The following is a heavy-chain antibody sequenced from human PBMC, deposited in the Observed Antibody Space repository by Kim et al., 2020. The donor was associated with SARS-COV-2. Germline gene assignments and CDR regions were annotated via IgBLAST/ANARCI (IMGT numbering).Heavy chain of an antibody. CDR3: ARGPQASWIQLWGFDY. CDR1: GGSISSYY. V-gene: IGHV4-59*01. D-gene: IGHD5-18*01. J-gene: IGHJ4*02. Sequence: SETLSLTCTVSGGSISSYYWSWIRQPPGKGLEWIGYIYYSGSTNYNPSLKSRVTISVDTSKNQFSLKLSSVTAADTAVYYCARGPQASWIQLWGFDYWGQGTLVTVSS. CDR2: IYYSGST.